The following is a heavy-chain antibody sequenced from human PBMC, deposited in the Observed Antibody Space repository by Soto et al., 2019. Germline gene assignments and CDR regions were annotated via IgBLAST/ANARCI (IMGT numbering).Heavy chain of an antibody. CDR3: ARDRAVWELLRYYYGMDV. Sequence: GXSVKVSCKASGGTFSSYAISWVRQAPGQGLEWMGGIIPIFGTANYAQKFQGRVTITADESTSTAYMELSSLRSEDTAVYYCARDRAVWELLRYYYGMDVWGQGTTVTVSS. CDR2: IIPIFGTA. V-gene: IGHV1-69*13. D-gene: IGHD1-26*01. CDR1: GGTFSSYA. J-gene: IGHJ6*02.